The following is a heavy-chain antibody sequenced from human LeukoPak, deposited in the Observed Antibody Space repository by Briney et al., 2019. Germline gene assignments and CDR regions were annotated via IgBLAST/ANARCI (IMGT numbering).Heavy chain of an antibody. J-gene: IGHJ4*02. CDR3: AKVVAVAGPFDY. CDR2: IRYDGSIK. Sequence: GGSLRLSCTTSGSTFSSYDMHWVRQAPGKGLEWVAFIRYDGSIKYYADSVKGRLSISRDNSKNMMYLQMNSLRSEDTAVYYCAKVVAVAGPFDYWGQGTLVTVSS. V-gene: IGHV3-30*02. D-gene: IGHD6-19*01. CDR1: GSTFSSYD.